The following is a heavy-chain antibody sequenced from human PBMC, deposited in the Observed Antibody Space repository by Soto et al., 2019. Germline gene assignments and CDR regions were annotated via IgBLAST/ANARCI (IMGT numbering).Heavy chain of an antibody. CDR1: GGTFSNYA. Sequence: QVHLVQSVAEVKKSGSSVTVSCRASGGTFSNYAISWVRQAPGQGFEWLGGIIPIFRTPNKVQEFQGRVTITSDTSTNTAYMGLSSLRSEDTAVYFCAVGSREPYNWNYYSYGLDVWGQGTTVTVS. CDR2: IIPIFRTP. J-gene: IGHJ6*02. V-gene: IGHV1-69*06. CDR3: AVGSREPYNWNYYSYGLDV. D-gene: IGHD1-20*01.